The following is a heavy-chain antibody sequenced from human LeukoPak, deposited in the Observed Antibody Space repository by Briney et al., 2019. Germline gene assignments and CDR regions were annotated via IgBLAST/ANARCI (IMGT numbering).Heavy chain of an antibody. V-gene: IGHV1-2*02. Sequence: WASVKVSCKASGYTFTGYYMLWVRQAPGQGLEWRRWINPNSGGTNYAQKFQGRVTMTRDTSISTAYMELSRLRSDDTAVYYCARDPGSRVGELPYFDYWGQGTLVTVSS. CDR3: ARDPGSRVGELPYFDY. J-gene: IGHJ4*02. D-gene: IGHD3-16*01. CDR2: INPNSGGT. CDR1: GYTFTGYY.